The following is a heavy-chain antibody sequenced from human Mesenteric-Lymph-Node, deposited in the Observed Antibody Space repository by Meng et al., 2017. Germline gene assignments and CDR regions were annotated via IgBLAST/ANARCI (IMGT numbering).Heavy chain of an antibody. Sequence: GESLKISCQASGYSFINYWIGWVRQMPGRGLEWIGIIYPGDSDTRYSPSFQGQVTISADKSISTAYLQWSSLKASDTAMYYCARPGWSGSYFQNDAFDIWGQGTMVTVSS. CDR1: GYSFINYW. CDR3: ARPGWSGSYFQNDAFDI. V-gene: IGHV5-51*01. CDR2: IYPGDSDT. D-gene: IGHD1-26*01. J-gene: IGHJ3*02.